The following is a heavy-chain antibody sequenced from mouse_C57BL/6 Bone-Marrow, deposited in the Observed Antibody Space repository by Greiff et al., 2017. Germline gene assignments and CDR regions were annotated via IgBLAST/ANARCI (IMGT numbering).Heavy chain of an antibody. CDR1: GYTFTSYW. J-gene: IGHJ2*01. CDR2: INPSNGGT. Sequence: QVQLQQPGTELVKPGASVKLSCKASGYTFTSYWMHWVKQRPGQGLEWIGNINPSNGGTNYNEKFKSKATLTVDKSSSTAYMQLSSLTSEDSAVYYCARERNVVTTDGDYFDYWGQGTTLTVSS. CDR3: ARERNVVTTDGDYFDY. V-gene: IGHV1-53*01. D-gene: IGHD2-2*01.